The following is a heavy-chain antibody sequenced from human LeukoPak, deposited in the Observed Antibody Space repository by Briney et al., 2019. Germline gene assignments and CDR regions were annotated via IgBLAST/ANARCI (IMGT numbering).Heavy chain of an antibody. CDR1: GFMFSSYG. CDR2: ITGSGGST. D-gene: IGHD2-21*02. V-gene: IGHV3-23*01. CDR3: ARDICGGHCYSFDY. Sequence: GGSLRLSCAASGFMFSSYGMSWVRQAPGKGLEWVSAITGSGGSTYYADSVKGRFTISRDNSKNTLYLQMNSLRAEDTAVYYCARDICGGHCYSFDYWGQGTLGTVSS. J-gene: IGHJ4*02.